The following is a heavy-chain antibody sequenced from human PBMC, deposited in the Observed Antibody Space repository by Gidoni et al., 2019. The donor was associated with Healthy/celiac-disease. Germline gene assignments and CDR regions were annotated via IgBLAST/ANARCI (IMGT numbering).Heavy chain of an antibody. CDR2: IYSGGST. V-gene: IGHV3-66*02. D-gene: IGHD6-19*01. Sequence: EVQLVESGGGLVQPGGSLRLSCAASGFPVSSNYMSWVRQAPGKGLEWVSVIYSGGSTYYADSVKGRFTISRDNSKNTLYLQMNSLRAEDTAVYYCARSSGRTKRATDYWGQGTLVTVSS. J-gene: IGHJ4*02. CDR3: ARSSGRTKRATDY. CDR1: GFPVSSNY.